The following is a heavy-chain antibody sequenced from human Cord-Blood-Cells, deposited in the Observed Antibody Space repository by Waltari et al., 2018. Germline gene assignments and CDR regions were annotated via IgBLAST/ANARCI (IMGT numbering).Heavy chain of an antibody. D-gene: IGHD1-1*01. CDR3: AREGAGTHAFDI. Sequence: QVQLVQSGAEVKKPGSSVKVSCKASGGTFSSYSISWVRQAPGQGLEWMGGIIPIFGTANYAQEFQGRVKITADESTSTAYMELSSLRSEDTAVYYCAREGAGTHAFDIWGQGTWSPSLQ. CDR2: IIPIFGTA. J-gene: IGHJ3*02. V-gene: IGHV1-69*01. CDR1: GGTFSSYS.